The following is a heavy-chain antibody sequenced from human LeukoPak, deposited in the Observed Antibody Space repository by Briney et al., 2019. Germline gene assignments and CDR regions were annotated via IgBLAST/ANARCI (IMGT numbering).Heavy chain of an antibody. V-gene: IGHV3-64D*06. CDR2: ISSNGDST. D-gene: IGHD2-2*01. CDR1: GFTFNNYP. CDR3: VKKTTSGWYDR. J-gene: IGHJ5*02. Sequence: PGGSLRLSCSGSGFTFNNYPMHWVRQAPGKGLELVSAISSNGDSTYDADSVQGRFTISRDNSKNTLFLQMSGLRTEDTAVYYCVKKTTSGWYDRWGQGTLVTVSS.